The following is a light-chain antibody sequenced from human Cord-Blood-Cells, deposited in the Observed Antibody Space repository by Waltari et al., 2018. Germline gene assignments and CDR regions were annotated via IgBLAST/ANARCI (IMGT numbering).Light chain of an antibody. Sequence: EIVMTQSPATLSVSPGERATLSCRASQSVSSNLAWYQQKPGQAPRLLIYCASTRATGIPARFSGSGSGTEFTLTISSLQSEDFAVYYCQQYNNWQTFGGGTKVEIK. CDR2: CAS. CDR1: QSVSSN. CDR3: QQYNNWQT. J-gene: IGKJ4*01. V-gene: IGKV3-15*01.